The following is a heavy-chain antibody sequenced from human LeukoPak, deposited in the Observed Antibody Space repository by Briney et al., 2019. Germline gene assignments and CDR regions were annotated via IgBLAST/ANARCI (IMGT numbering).Heavy chain of an antibody. CDR3: ANKHPPLAGLRGPLDY. D-gene: IGHD6-19*01. V-gene: IGHV3-23*01. J-gene: IGHJ4*02. CDR2: ISGSGAST. Sequence: GGSLRLSCAASGFTFSSYDMSWVRQAPGKGLEWISGISGSGASTYYADSVTGRFTISRDNSRNTLYLQMNSLRVEDTAIYFCANKHPPLAGLRGPLDYWGQGTLVTVSS. CDR1: GFTFSSYD.